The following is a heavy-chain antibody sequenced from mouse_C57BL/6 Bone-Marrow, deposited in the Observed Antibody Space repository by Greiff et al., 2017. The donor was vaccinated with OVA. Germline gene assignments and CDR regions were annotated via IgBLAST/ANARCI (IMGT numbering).Heavy chain of an antibody. D-gene: IGHD1-1*01. CDR3: ARGATVVTFDY. CDR1: GYAFSSYW. J-gene: IGHJ2*01. Sequence: VKLVESGAELVKPGASVKISCKASGYAFSSYWMNWVKQRPGKGLEWIGQIYPGDGDTNYTGKFKGQATLTADKSSSTAYMQLSSLTSEDSAVYFCARGATVVTFDYWGQGTTLTVSS. CDR2: IYPGDGDT. V-gene: IGHV1-80*01.